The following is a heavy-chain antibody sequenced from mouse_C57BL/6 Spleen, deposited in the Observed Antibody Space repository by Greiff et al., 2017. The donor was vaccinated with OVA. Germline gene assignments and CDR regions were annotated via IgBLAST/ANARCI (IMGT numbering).Heavy chain of an antibody. V-gene: IGHV1-55*01. D-gene: IGHD1-1*01. J-gene: IGHJ2*01. Sequence: VQLQQPGAELVKPGASVKMSCKASGYTFTSYWITWVKQRPGQGLEWIGDIYPGSGSTNYNEKFKSKATLTVDTSSSTAYMQLSSLTSEDSAVYYCAKEHVITYYFDYWGQGTTLTVSS. CDR1: GYTFTSYW. CDR2: IYPGSGST. CDR3: AKEHVITYYFDY.